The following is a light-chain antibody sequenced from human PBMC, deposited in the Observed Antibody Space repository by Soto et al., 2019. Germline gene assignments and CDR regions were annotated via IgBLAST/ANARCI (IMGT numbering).Light chain of an antibody. CDR2: GAS. J-gene: IGKJ5*01. V-gene: IGKV3-15*01. CDR3: QQYNNWPPIT. CDR1: QSVSSN. Sequence: DIVMTQSPATLSVSPGDSATLSCRASQSVSSNLAWYQQKPGQAPRLLIYGASTRATGIQARFSGSGSGTEFNLTISSLQSEDFAVYYCQQYNNWPPITVGQGTRL.